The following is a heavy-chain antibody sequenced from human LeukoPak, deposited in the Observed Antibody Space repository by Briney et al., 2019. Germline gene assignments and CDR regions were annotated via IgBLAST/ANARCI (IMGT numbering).Heavy chain of an antibody. J-gene: IGHJ5*02. Sequence: SETLSLTCTVSGGSISSYYWSWIRQPPGKALEWIGYIYYSGSTNYNPSLKSRVTISVDTSKNQFSLKLSSVTAADTAVYYCARDGGYSSSWAPFDPWGQGTLVTVSS. CDR3: ARDGGYSSSWAPFDP. V-gene: IGHV4-59*01. D-gene: IGHD6-13*01. CDR1: GGSISSYY. CDR2: IYYSGST.